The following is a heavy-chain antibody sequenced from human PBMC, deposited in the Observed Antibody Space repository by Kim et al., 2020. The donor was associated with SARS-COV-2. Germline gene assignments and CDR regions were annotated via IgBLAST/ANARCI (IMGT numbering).Heavy chain of an antibody. D-gene: IGHD5-18*01. Sequence: SQKFQGRVTITRDTAASTAYMELSSLRSEDTAVYYCARVPRGYSYGHFDYWGQGTLVTVSS. V-gene: IGHV1-3*01. J-gene: IGHJ4*02. CDR3: ARVPRGYSYGHFDY.